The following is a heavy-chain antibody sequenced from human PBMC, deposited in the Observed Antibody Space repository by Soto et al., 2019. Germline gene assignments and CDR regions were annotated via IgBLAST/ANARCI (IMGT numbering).Heavy chain of an antibody. D-gene: IGHD4-17*01. V-gene: IGHV3-30-3*01. CDR3: ARGGEGDYGVQGCDY. CDR2: VSYDGDNE. CDR1: GFTFSSYA. J-gene: IGHJ4*02. Sequence: HVQLVESGGGVVQPGRSLRLSCAASGFTFSSYALHWVRQAPGKGLEWVAVVSYDGDNEYYAESVRGRFTISRDDSKNTLSLQMNSLRVDYTAVYYCARGGEGDYGVQGCDYWGQGTLVSVSS.